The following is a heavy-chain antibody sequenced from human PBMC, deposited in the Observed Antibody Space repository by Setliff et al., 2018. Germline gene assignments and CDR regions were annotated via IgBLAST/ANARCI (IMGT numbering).Heavy chain of an antibody. V-gene: IGHV4-59*01. Sequence: PSETLSLTCTASGVSIRSYYWSWIRQPPGKGLEWIGYIFYSGSSNYNPSLQSRVSISVDTSKNQLSLKLDSLTAPDTAVYFCARLPRTVTHFDYWGQGAPVTVSS. CDR3: ARLPRTVTHFDY. CDR1: GVSIRSYY. J-gene: IGHJ4*02. D-gene: IGHD4-17*01. CDR2: IFYSGSS.